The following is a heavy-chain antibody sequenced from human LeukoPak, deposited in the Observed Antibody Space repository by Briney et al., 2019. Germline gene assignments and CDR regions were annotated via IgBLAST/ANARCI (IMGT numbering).Heavy chain of an antibody. J-gene: IGHJ6*03. CDR1: GFTFSSYW. CDR3: ARGQLELLSDYYYYMDV. Sequence: GGSLRLSCAASGFTFSSYWMGWVRQAPGKGLEWVANIKQDGSEKYYVDSVKGRFTISRDNAKNSLYLQMNSLRAEDTAVYYCARGQLELLSDYYYYMDVWGKGTTVTVSS. CDR2: IKQDGSEK. V-gene: IGHV3-7*01. D-gene: IGHD1-1*01.